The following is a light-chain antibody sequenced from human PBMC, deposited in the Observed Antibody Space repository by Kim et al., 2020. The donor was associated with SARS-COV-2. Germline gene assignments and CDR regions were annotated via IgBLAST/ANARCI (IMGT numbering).Light chain of an antibody. Sequence: DIQMTQSPSTLSASVGDRVTITCRASQSISFWLAWYQQKPGKAPKVLIYKASLLQSGVPSRFRGSGSGTEFTLTINSLEPDDFATYYCQQYQNFSPWTFGQGTQVDIK. CDR3: QQYQNFSPWT. J-gene: IGKJ1*01. CDR2: KAS. CDR1: QSISFW. V-gene: IGKV1-5*03.